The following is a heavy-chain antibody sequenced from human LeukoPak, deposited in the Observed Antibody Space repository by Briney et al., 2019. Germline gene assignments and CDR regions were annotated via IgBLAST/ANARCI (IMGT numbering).Heavy chain of an antibody. CDR2: IYDSGTT. CDR1: GGPISSYY. V-gene: IGHV4-59*01. CDR3: ARARPTVTTYRSYMDV. D-gene: IGHD4-17*01. J-gene: IGHJ6*03. Sequence: MSSETLSLTCTVSGGPISSYYWIWMRQPPGKALVGIGYIYDSGTTNYNPSLKSRVTISVDTSKNQFSLKLSSVTAADTAVYYCARARPTVTTYRSYMDVWGKGTTVTVSS.